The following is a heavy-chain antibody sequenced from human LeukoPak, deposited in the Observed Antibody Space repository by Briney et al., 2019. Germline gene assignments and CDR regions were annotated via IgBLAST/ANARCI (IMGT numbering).Heavy chain of an antibody. CDR1: GFSFTSYD. CDR3: VRDGEGLAISVNYWFDP. D-gene: IGHD3-10*01. J-gene: IGHJ5*02. CDR2: MNPNDGTT. V-gene: IGHV1-8*01. Sequence: GASVNVSCKASGFSFTSYDFNWVRQATGQGLEWMGWMNPNDGTTGYARKFQGRVTMTRDTSISTAYMELRSLRSDDTAVYYCVRDGEGLAISVNYWFDPWGQGTLVTVSS.